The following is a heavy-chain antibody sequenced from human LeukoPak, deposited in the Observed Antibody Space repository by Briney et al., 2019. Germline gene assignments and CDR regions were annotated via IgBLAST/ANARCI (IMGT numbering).Heavy chain of an antibody. CDR2: IYPGDSDT. J-gene: IGHJ5*02. CDR1: GYGFTSYW. Sequence: GVARQSSSQVSGYGFTSYWIAWARPMPGKGLEWMGMIYPGDSDTRYSPSFQGQVTISADKSIRTTYLQWSSLKASDTAMYYCARLGCTNGVCYKKVTWFAPWGQETLVTVSS. CDR3: ARLGCTNGVCYKKVTWFAP. V-gene: IGHV5-51*01. D-gene: IGHD2-8*01.